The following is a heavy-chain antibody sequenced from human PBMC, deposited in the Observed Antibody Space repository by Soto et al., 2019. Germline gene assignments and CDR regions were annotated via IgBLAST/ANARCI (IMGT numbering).Heavy chain of an antibody. J-gene: IGHJ6*02. CDR1: GFTFSSYA. CDR3: AKVWERTVTTRNYFYGMDV. CDR2: ISGSGGST. V-gene: IGHV3-23*01. Sequence: EVQLLESGGGLVQSGESLRLSCAASGFTFSSYAMSWVRQAPGKGLEWVSTISGSGGSTYYADSVKGRFTISRDNYMNTLILQMNRRRAEETAVYYCAKVWERTVTTRNYFYGMDVWGQGTTVTVSS. D-gene: IGHD4-17*01.